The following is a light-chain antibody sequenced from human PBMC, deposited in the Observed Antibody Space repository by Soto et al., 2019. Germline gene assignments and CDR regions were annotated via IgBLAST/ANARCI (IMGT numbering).Light chain of an antibody. Sequence: DVVMTQSPLSLPVTLGQPASISCRSSQSLVYSDGNTYLSWFQQRPGQSPRRLIYKVSNRDSGVPDRFSGSGSGTECTLKISRLEAEDVGVYYCMQGTHPYSFGQGTKLEIK. CDR2: KVS. CDR3: MQGTHPYS. J-gene: IGKJ2*03. CDR1: QSLVYSDGNTY. V-gene: IGKV2-30*01.